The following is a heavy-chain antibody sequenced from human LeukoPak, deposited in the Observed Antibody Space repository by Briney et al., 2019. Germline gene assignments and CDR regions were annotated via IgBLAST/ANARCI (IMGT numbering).Heavy chain of an antibody. CDR1: GFTFSSYW. V-gene: IGHV3-74*01. CDR3: ARDSAKQWPVRPD. D-gene: IGHD6-19*01. Sequence: PGGSLRLSCPASGFTFSSYWMHWVRQAPGKGLVWVSRINSDGSSTSYADSVKGRFTISRDNAKNTLYLQMNSLRAEDTAVYYCARDSAKQWPVRPDWGQGTLVTVSS. J-gene: IGHJ4*02. CDR2: INSDGSST.